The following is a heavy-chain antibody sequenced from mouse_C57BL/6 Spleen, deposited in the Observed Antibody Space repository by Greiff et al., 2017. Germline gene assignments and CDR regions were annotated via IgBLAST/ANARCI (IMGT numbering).Heavy chain of an antibody. CDR1: GFNIKDYY. Sequence: VQLQQSGAELVKPGASVKLSCTASGFNIKDYYMHWVKQRTEQGLEWIGRIDPEDGDTKYAPKFTGKATITADTSSNTAYLQLSSLTSEYTAVYYWARECYSNYAARLDYGGQGTTLTVSS. J-gene: IGHJ2*01. V-gene: IGHV14-2*01. D-gene: IGHD2-5*01. CDR3: ARECYSNYAARLDY. CDR2: IDPEDGDT.